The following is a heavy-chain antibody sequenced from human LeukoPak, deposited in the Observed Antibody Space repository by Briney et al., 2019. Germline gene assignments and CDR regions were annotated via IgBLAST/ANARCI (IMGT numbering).Heavy chain of an antibody. Sequence: TPGQGLEWMGRIIPILGIANYAQKFQGRVTITADKSTSTAYMELSSLRSEDTAVYYCARDGLGYYYDGWGQGRMVDVSS. CDR3: ARDGLGYYYDG. V-gene: IGHV1-69*04. CDR2: IIPILGIA. D-gene: IGHD3-10*01. J-gene: IGHJ3*01.